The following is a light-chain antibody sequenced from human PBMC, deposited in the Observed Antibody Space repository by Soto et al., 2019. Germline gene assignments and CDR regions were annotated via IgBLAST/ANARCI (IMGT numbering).Light chain of an antibody. CDR3: QQSYSSPPT. CDR2: AAS. Sequence: DIQMTQYPASLSASVGDRVTITCRASQTISIYLNWYQQKPGKAPKLLIFAASSLQSGVPSRFSGSRSGPDFTLTISSLQPEDFATYYSQQSYSSPPTCGQGTKVDIK. CDR1: QTISIY. J-gene: IGKJ1*01. V-gene: IGKV1-39*01.